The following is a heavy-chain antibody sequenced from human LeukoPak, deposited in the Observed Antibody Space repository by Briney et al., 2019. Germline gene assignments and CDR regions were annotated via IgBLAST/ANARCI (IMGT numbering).Heavy chain of an antibody. CDR2: ISYDGSNK. CDR3: ARGAVDI. CDR1: GFTFSSYA. V-gene: IGHV3-30-3*01. J-gene: IGHJ3*02. D-gene: IGHD1-26*01. Sequence: GGSLRLSCAASGFTFSSYAMHWVRQAPGKGLEWVAVISYDGSNKYYADSVKGRFTISRDNSKNTLYLQMNSLRAEDTAVYYCARGAVDIWGQGTMVTVSS.